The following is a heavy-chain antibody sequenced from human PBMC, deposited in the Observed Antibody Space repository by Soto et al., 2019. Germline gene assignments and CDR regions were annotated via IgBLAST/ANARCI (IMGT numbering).Heavy chain of an antibody. J-gene: IGHJ1*01. CDR2: INAGNGNT. CDR3: ARVTDYFDTLGYSREYFKH. Sequence: GASVKVSCKASGYTFTSAAMHWLRQAAGQRPEGMGWINAGNGNTKDSQKFQGRVTITREISASTVYMEMSSLRSKDTAVYFCARVTDYFDTLGYSREYFKHWGQASPGTVSS. V-gene: IGHV1-3*01. D-gene: IGHD3-22*01. CDR1: GYTFTSAA.